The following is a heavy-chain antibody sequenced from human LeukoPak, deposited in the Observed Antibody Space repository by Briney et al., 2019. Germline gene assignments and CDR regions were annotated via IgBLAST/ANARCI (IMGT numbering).Heavy chain of an antibody. CDR1: GFTFSSYA. CDR2: ISGSGGST. J-gene: IGHJ6*02. CDR3: ASPVVPAPYYYYGMDV. V-gene: IGHV3-23*01. D-gene: IGHD2-2*01. Sequence: GGSLRLSCAASGFTFSSYAMGWVRQAPGKGLEWVSAISGSGGSTYYADSVKGRFTISRDNSKNTLYLQMNSLRAEDTAVYYCASPVVPAPYYYYGMDVWGQGTTVTVSS.